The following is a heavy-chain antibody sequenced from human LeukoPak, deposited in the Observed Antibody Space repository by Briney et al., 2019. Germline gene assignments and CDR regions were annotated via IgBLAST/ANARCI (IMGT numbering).Heavy chain of an antibody. CDR2: IIPILGIA. CDR3: ARVRDGYNNDAFDI. J-gene: IGHJ3*02. V-gene: IGHV1-69*04. Sequence: ASVKVSCKASGGTFSSYAISWVRQAPGQGLEWMGRIIPILGIANYAQKFQGRVRITADKSTSTAYMELSSLRSEDTAVCYCARVRDGYNNDAFDIWGQGTMVTVSS. D-gene: IGHD5-24*01. CDR1: GGTFSSYA.